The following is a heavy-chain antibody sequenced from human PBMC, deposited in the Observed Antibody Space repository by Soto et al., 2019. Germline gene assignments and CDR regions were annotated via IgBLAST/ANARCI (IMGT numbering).Heavy chain of an antibody. CDR2: IIPILGRG. V-gene: IGHV1-69*06. J-gene: IGHJ4*02. CDR1: GDDFNSYA. D-gene: IGHD5-18*01. Sequence: QVQLVQSGAEVKKPGSSVKVSCKSYGDDFNSYAIAWVRQAPGQGLEWMGGIIPILGRGNYAPKFQGRVTMTADKSTRTAYMELSSLTSEDTAVYYCSRARGYNDYWGQGTLVPVSS. CDR3: SRARGYNDY.